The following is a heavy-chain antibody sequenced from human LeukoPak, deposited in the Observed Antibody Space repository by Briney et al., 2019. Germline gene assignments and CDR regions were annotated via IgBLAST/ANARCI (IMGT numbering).Heavy chain of an antibody. D-gene: IGHD2-15*01. Sequence: PSETLSLTCTVSGYSISSGYYWGWIRQPPGKGLEWIGSIYHSGSTYYNPSLKSRVTISVDTSKNQFSLKLSSVTAADTAVYYCARVSATVVFAADWGQGTLVTVSS. CDR1: GYSISSGYY. V-gene: IGHV4-38-2*02. J-gene: IGHJ4*02. CDR2: IYHSGST. CDR3: ARVSATVVFAAD.